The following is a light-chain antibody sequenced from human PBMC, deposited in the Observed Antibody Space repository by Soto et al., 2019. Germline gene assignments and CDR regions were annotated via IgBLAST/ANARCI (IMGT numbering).Light chain of an antibody. Sequence: DIQMTQSPSTLSASVGDRVTITCRASQSISIYLAWYQQKPGKAPKLLIYKASTLESGVPSKFSGSGSGTKFPLTISSLQPDDFATYYCQYCNPYSLPFTFGPGTKVDIK. V-gene: IGKV1-5*03. J-gene: IGKJ3*01. CDR1: QSISIY. CDR2: KAS. CDR3: QYCNPYSLPFT.